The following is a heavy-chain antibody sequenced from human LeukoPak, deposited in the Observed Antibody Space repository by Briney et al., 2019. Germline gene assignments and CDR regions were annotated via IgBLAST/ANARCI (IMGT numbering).Heavy chain of an antibody. D-gene: IGHD6-13*01. J-gene: IGHJ4*02. CDR2: INHSGST. CDR1: GGSFSGYY. CDR3: ARVPQRRLLYSSSWYYFDY. V-gene: IGHV4-34*01. Sequence: PSETLSLTCAVYGGSFSGYYWSWIRQPPGKGLEWIGEINHSGSTNYNPSLKSRVTISVDTSKNQFSLKLSSVTAADTAVYYCARVPQRRLLYSSSWYYFDYWGQGTQVTVSS.